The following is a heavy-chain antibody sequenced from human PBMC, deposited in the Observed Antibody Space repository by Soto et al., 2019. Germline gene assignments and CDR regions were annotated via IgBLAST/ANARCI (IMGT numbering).Heavy chain of an antibody. CDR1: GGSISSYY. J-gene: IGHJ4*02. Sequence: PSETLSVTYTVAGGSISSYYWSWIRQPPGKGLEWIGYIYYSGSTNYNPSLKSRVTISVDTSKNQFSLKLSSVTAADTDVYYCARAYGGYADYWGQGALVTVSS. V-gene: IGHV4-59*01. D-gene: IGHD5-12*01. CDR3: ARAYGGYADY. CDR2: IYYSGST.